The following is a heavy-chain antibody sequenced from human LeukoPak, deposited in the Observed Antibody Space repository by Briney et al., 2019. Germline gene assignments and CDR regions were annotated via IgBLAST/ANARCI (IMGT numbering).Heavy chain of an antibody. V-gene: IGHV1-69*13. CDR1: GGTFSSYA. CDR2: IIPIFGTA. D-gene: IGHD3-3*01. CDR3: ARRITIFGVDLMWWFDP. Sequence: ASVKVSCKASGGTFSSYAISWVRQAPGQGLEWMGGIIPIFGTANYAQKFQGRVTITADESTSTAYMELSSLRSEDTAVYYCARRITIFGVDLMWWFDPWGQGTLVTVSS. J-gene: IGHJ5*02.